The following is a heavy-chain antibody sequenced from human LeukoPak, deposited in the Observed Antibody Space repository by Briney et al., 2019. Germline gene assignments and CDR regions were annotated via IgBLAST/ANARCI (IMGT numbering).Heavy chain of an antibody. V-gene: IGHV3-30-3*01. CDR1: GFTFSSYA. Sequence: GGSLRLPCAASGFTFSSYAMHWVRQAPGKGLEWVAVISYDGSNKYYADSVKGRFTISRDNSKNTLYLQMNSLRAEDTAVYYCARGWHNYYYGMDVWGQGTTVTVSS. CDR2: ISYDGSNK. CDR3: ARGWHNYYYGMDV. J-gene: IGHJ6*02. D-gene: IGHD2-21*01.